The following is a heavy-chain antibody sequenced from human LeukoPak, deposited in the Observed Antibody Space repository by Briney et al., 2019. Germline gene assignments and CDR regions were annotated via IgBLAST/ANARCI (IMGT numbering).Heavy chain of an antibody. V-gene: IGHV1-69*13. CDR2: IIPIFGTA. J-gene: IGHJ4*02. CDR3: ARGTPYSSSPEFDY. D-gene: IGHD6-6*01. CDR1: GYTFTGYY. Sequence: GASVKVSCKASGYTFTGYYMHWVRPAPGQGLEWMGGIIPIFGTANYAQKFQGRVTVTADESTSTAYMALSSLRSEDTAVYYCARGTPYSSSPEFDYWGQGTLVTVSS.